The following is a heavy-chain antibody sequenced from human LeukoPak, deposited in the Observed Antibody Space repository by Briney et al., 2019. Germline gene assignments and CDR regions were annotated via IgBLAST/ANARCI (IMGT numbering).Heavy chain of an antibody. Sequence: VASVEGSCKASGYTFTSYYMHWVRQAPGQGLEWMGIINPSGGSTNYAQHFQGRVPMTRDTSTSTVYMELSSLRSEDTAVYYCARDPELGTANYYFDYWGQGTLVADPS. CDR1: GYTFTSYY. J-gene: IGHJ4*02. CDR3: ARDPELGTANYYFDY. V-gene: IGHV1-46*01. D-gene: IGHD7-27*01. CDR2: INPSGGST.